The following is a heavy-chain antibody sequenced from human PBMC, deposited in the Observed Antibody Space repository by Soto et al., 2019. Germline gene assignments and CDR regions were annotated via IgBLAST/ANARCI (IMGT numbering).Heavy chain of an antibody. CDR1: GFTFSSYS. CDR3: ARGGLRYFDDYYYYGMDV. CDR2: ISSSSSYI. V-gene: IGHV3-21*01. D-gene: IGHD3-9*01. J-gene: IGHJ6*02. Sequence: GGSLRLSCAASGFTFSSYSMNWVRQAPGKGLEWVSSISSSSSYIYYADSVKGRFTISRDNAKNSLYLQMNSLRAEDTAVYYCARGGLRYFDDYYYYGMDVWGQGTTVTVSS.